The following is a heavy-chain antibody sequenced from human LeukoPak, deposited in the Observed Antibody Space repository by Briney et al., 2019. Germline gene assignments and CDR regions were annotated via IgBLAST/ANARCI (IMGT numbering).Heavy chain of an antibody. J-gene: IGHJ6*02. CDR1: GGTFSSYA. Sequence: SVKVSCKASGGTFSSYAISWVRQAPGQGLEWMGGIIPIFGTANYAQKFQGRVTITADESTSTAYIELSSLRSEDTAVYYCARVGYSSSSGFGDPYYYYYGMDVWGQGTTVTVSS. V-gene: IGHV1-69*01. CDR2: IIPIFGTA. CDR3: ARVGYSSSSGFGDPYYYYYGMDV. D-gene: IGHD6-13*01.